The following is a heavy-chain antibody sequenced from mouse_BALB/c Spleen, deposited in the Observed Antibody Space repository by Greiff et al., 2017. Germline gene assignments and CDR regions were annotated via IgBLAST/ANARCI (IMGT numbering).Heavy chain of an antibody. CDR2: IDPENGDT. J-gene: IGHJ3*01. CDR3: NAWVITTWFAY. V-gene: IGHV14-4*02. Sequence: VQLQQSGAELVRPGASVKLSCTASGFNIKDYYMHWVKQRPEQGLEWIGWIDPENGDTDYAPKFQGKATMTADTSSNTAYLQLSSLTSEDTAVYYGNAWVITTWFAYWGQGTLVTVSA. CDR1: GFNIKDYY. D-gene: IGHD2-4*01.